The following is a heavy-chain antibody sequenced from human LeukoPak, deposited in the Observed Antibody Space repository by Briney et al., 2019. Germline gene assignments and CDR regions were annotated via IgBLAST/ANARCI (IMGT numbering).Heavy chain of an antibody. Sequence: ASVKVSCKASGYTFTSYYMHWVRQAPGQGLEWMGIINPSGGSTSYAQKLQGRVTMTRDTSTSTVYMELSSLRSEDTAVYYCARVVLNVVVVPAAIGSRYYMDVWGKGTTVTVSS. CDR2: INPSGGST. CDR3: ARVVLNVVVVPAAIGSRYYMDV. V-gene: IGHV1-46*01. CDR1: GYTFTSYY. D-gene: IGHD2-2*02. J-gene: IGHJ6*03.